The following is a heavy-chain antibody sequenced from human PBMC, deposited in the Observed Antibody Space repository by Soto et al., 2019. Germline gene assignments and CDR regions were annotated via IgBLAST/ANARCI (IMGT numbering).Heavy chain of an antibody. Sequence: EVQMLESGGGLVQPGGSLRLSCAASGFTFSSYAMSWVRQAPGKGLEWVSAISGSGGSTYYADSVKGRFTISRDNSKNTLYLQMNSMRAEDTAVYYCAKMYYYDSSGYCPLVDYWGQGTLVTVSS. J-gene: IGHJ4*02. CDR3: AKMYYYDSSGYCPLVDY. D-gene: IGHD3-22*01. CDR2: ISGSGGST. V-gene: IGHV3-23*01. CDR1: GFTFSSYA.